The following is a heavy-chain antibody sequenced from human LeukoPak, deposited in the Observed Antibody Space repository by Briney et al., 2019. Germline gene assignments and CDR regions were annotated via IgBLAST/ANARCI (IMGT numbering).Heavy chain of an antibody. CDR1: GFTFSSYA. CDR3: ARARGAFVY. CDR2: ISYDGSNK. J-gene: IGHJ4*02. V-gene: IGHV3-30*04. D-gene: IGHD3-16*01. Sequence: GGSLRLSCAASGFTFSSYAMHWVRQAPGKGLEWVAVISYDGSNKYYADSVKGRFTISRDNSKNTLYLQMNSLRAEDTAVYYCARARGAFVYWGQGTLVTASS.